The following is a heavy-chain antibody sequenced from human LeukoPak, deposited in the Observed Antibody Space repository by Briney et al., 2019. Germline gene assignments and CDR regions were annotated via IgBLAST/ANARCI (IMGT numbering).Heavy chain of an antibody. D-gene: IGHD6-13*01. CDR3: ARAYSRSGMDV. J-gene: IGHJ6*02. Sequence: SETLSLTCTVSGGSISSYYWSWIRQPPGKGLEWIGYIYYSGSTNYNLSLKSRVTISVDTYKNQFSLKLSSVTDADTAVYYCARAYSRSGMDVWGQGTTVTVSS. CDR2: IYYSGST. V-gene: IGHV4-59*01. CDR1: GGSISSYY.